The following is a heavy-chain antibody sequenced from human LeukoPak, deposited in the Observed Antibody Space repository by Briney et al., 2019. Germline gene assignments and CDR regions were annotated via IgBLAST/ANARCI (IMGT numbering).Heavy chain of an antibody. V-gene: IGHV3-23*01. CDR2: ISGSGGST. D-gene: IGHD2-2*01. Sequence: GGSLRLSCAASGFTFSSYGMSWVRQAPGKGLEWVSAISGSGGSTYYADSVKGRFTISRDNSKNTLYLQMSSLRAEDTAVYYCAREYCSTTSCSLLDYWGQGTPVTVSS. CDR1: GFTFSSYG. CDR3: AREYCSTTSCSLLDY. J-gene: IGHJ4*02.